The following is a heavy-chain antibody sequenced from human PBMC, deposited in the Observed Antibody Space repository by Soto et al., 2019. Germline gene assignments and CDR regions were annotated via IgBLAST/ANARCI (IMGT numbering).Heavy chain of an antibody. V-gene: IGHV4-39*01. J-gene: IGHJ4*02. CDR1: CGSINSRSYY. CDR2: IYYSGST. CDR3: ARQRTSVVTQAYFDD. Sequence: SETLSLTCTVSCGSINSRSYYWGWIRQSPGKGLEWIGSIYYSGSTYYNPSLKSRVAMSVDTSKNQFSLKLRSVSAADTAVYYCARQRTSVVTQAYFDDWGQGSLVTVSS. D-gene: IGHD2-21*02.